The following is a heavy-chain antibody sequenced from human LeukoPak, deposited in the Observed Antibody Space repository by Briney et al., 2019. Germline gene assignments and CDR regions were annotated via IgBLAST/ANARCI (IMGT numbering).Heavy chain of an antibody. CDR3: ARDAWNYYYYYMDV. CDR1: GFTFSDYY. D-gene: IGHD5-12*01. V-gene: IGHV3-11*01. CDR2: ISSSGSTI. J-gene: IGHJ6*03. Sequence: GGSPRLSRAASGFTFSDYYMSWIRQAPGKGLEWVSYISSSGSTIYYADSVKGRFTISRDNAKNSLYLQMNSLRAEDTAVYCCARDAWNYYYYYMDVWGKGTTVTVSS.